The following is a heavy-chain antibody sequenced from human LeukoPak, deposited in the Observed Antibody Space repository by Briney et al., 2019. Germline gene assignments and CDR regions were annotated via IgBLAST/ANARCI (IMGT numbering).Heavy chain of an antibody. Sequence: PGGSLRLSCAASGFTFSSYSMNWVRQAPGKGLEWVSSISGSSSYIYYADSVKGRFSISRDNAKNSLYLQMNSLRAEDTAVYYCARDLLGWELHYFDYWGQGTLVTVSS. CDR3: ARDLLGWELHYFDY. CDR2: ISGSSSYI. J-gene: IGHJ4*02. D-gene: IGHD1-26*01. CDR1: GFTFSSYS. V-gene: IGHV3-21*01.